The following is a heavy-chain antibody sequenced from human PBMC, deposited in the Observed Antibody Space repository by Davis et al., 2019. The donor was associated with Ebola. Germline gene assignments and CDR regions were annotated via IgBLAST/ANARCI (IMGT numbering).Heavy chain of an antibody. CDR3: ARGWLRGGMDV. CDR1: GDSVSGSSGA. CDR2: TYFNSKWFN. J-gene: IGHJ6*02. Sequence: HSQTLSLTCAISGDSVSGSSGACHWIRQSPSRGLEWLGRTYFNSKWFNDYALSVKSRITINPDTSKNQFSLQLNSVTPEDTALYYCARGWLRGGMDVWGEGTTVTV. D-gene: IGHD5-18*01. V-gene: IGHV6-1*01.